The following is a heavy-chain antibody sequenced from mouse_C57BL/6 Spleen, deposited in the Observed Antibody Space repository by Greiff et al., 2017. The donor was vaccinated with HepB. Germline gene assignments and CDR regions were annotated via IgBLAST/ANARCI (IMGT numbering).Heavy chain of an antibody. CDR1: GFTFSDYG. V-gene: IGHV5-17*01. CDR3: ANLSWFAY. CDR2: ISSGSSTI. J-gene: IGHJ3*01. Sequence: EVKLMESGGGLVKPGGSLKLSCAASGFTFSDYGMHWVRQAPEKGLEWVAYISSGSSTIYYADTVKGRFTISSDNAKNTLFLQMTSLRSEDTAMYYCANLSWFAYWGQGTLVTVSA.